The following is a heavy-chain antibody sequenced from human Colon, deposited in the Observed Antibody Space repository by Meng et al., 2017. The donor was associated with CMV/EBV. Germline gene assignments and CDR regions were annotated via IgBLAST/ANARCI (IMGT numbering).Heavy chain of an antibody. J-gene: IGHJ5*02. CDR3: ARDQGWFDP. Sequence: GESLKISCVGSGFTFSNYWMHWVRQAPGKGLVWVSRINSDGSSTSYADSVKGRFTISRDNAKNTLYLQMNSLRAEDTAVYYCARDQGWFDPWGQGTLVTVSS. V-gene: IGHV3-74*01. CDR2: INSDGSST. CDR1: GFTFSNYW.